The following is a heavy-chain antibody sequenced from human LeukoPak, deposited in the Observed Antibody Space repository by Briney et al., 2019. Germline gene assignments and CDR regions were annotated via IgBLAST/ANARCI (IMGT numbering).Heavy chain of an antibody. D-gene: IGHD3-10*01. CDR2: ISAGGDTT. J-gene: IGHJ4*02. Sequence: PGGSLTLSCAASGFAFRTYAMNWVRQAPGKGLEWVSAISAGGDTTYYADSVKGRSAISRDNSKNTLYLQMSSLRAEDTAVYYCAKVFLHGSGGYLGQYYFDFWGQGTLVTVSS. CDR3: AKVFLHGSGGYLGQYYFDF. V-gene: IGHV3-23*01. CDR1: GFAFRTYA.